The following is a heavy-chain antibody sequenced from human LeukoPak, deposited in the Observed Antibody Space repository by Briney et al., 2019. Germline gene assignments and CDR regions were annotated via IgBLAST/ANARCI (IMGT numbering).Heavy chain of an antibody. J-gene: IGHJ4*02. V-gene: IGHV3-74*01. CDR2: IDNEGSST. CDR3: ATGSGLWSPDW. Sequence: GGSLRLSCAASGFTFSSYWMHWVRQAPGKGLMWASRIDNEGSSTSYADSVKGRFTISRDNAKNRLYVQMNSLRVEDTAVYYCATGSGLWSPDWWGQGTLVTVSS. D-gene: IGHD5-18*01. CDR1: GFTFSSYW.